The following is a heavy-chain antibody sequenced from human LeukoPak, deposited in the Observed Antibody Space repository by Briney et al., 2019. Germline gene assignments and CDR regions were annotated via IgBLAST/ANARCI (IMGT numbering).Heavy chain of an antibody. CDR3: ARGYSNSWYDAFDI. Sequence: SETLSLTCTVSGGSISSYYWSWIRQPPGKGLEWIGYIYYSGSTNYNPSLKSRVTISVDTSKNQFSLKLSSVTAADTAVYYCARGYSNSWYDAFDIWGQGTMVTVSS. CDR2: IYYSGST. J-gene: IGHJ3*02. V-gene: IGHV4-59*01. CDR1: GGSISSYY. D-gene: IGHD6-13*01.